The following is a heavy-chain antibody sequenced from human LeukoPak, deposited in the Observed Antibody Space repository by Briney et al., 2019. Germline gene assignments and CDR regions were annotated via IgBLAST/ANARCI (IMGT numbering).Heavy chain of an antibody. CDR3: AKVEGVPTYYYGMDV. CDR1: GFTFSDYY. CDR2: ISGSGSTT. D-gene: IGHD3-16*01. Sequence: PGGSLRLSCAGSGFTFSDYYMSWIRQAPGKGLEWLSYISGSGSTTYYADSVKGRFTISRDNAKNSLYLQMNSLRAEDTAVYYCAKVEGVPTYYYGMDVWGQGTTVTVSS. J-gene: IGHJ6*02. V-gene: IGHV3-11*01.